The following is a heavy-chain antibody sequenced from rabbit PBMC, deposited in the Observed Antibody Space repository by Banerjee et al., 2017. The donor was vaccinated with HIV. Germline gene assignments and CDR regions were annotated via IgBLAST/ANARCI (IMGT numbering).Heavy chain of an antibody. Sequence: QEQLVEYGGDLVKPEGSLTLTCTASGFSFSSSYWICWVRQAPGKGLEWIACINTDSWYASWAKGRFTISKTSTTVTLQMTSLTVADTATYFCAISSHWSYGMDLWGQGTLVTVS. J-gene: IGHJ6*01. V-gene: IGHV1S45*01. CDR2: INTDS. CDR1: GFSFSSSYW. D-gene: IGHD4-2*01. CDR3: AISSHWSYGMDL.